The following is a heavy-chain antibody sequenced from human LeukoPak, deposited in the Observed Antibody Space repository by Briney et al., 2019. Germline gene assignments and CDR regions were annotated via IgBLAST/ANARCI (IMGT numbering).Heavy chain of an antibody. CDR2: VNAGDGNT. J-gene: IGHJ4*01. Sequence: ASVKVSCKAPGYTFTSYAMHWVRQAPGQRLEWMGWVNAGDGNTMYSQRFQGRVTITRDTSASTAYMDLNSLRSEDTAVYYCARGIWSARYPADYYLDYWGHGTLVTVSS. D-gene: IGHD3-3*01. CDR3: ARGIWSARYPADYYLDY. V-gene: IGHV1-3*01. CDR1: GYTFTSYA.